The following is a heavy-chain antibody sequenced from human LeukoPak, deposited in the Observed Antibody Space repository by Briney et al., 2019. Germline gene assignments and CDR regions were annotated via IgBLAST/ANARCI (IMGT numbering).Heavy chain of an antibody. Sequence: GGSLGLSCAASGFTFGSYAMTWVRQTPGKGLESVSAISGSGGSTYYTESVKGRFTISRDNSKNTVYLQMNILSADDTAVYYCAKGTSVPWGYFDYWGQGALVTVSS. V-gene: IGHV3-23*01. CDR2: ISGSGGST. CDR1: GFTFGSYA. CDR3: AKGTSVPWGYFDY. D-gene: IGHD2-2*01. J-gene: IGHJ4*02.